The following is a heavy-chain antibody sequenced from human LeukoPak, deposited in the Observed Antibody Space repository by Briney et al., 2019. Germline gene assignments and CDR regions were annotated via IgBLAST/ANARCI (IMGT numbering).Heavy chain of an antibody. J-gene: IGHJ5*02. CDR3: AKIKMRGSGYLAP. CDR2: IYYSGST. D-gene: IGHD3-22*01. CDR1: GGSISSGDYY. V-gene: IGHV4-30-4*01. Sequence: SETLSLTCTVSGGSISSGDYYWSWIRQPPGKGLEWIGYIYYSGSTYYNPSLKSRVIILVDTSKNQFSLKLSSVTVADTAVYYCAKIKMRGSGYLAPGGQEPLVTVP.